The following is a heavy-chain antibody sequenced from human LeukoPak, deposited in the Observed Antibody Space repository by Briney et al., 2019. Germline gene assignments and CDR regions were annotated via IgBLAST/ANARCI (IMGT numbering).Heavy chain of an antibody. D-gene: IGHD2-15*01. J-gene: IGHJ3*02. Sequence: GGSLRLSCAASGYTFRRNGMHWVRQAPGKGLVWVSRINPDDGSTSYADSVKGRFTISRDNAKDSLYLQMHRLRVEDTAVYYCARDSASVGHNDAFDIWGQGTMVTVSS. CDR2: INPDDGST. V-gene: IGHV3-74*01. CDR3: ARDSASVGHNDAFDI. CDR1: GYTFRRNG.